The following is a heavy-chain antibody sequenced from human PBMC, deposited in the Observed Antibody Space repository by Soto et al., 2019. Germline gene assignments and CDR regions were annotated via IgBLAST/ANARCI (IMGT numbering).Heavy chain of an antibody. CDR3: AKQIGGSRTPAAFDI. CDR2: IYYSGST. Sequence: SETLSLTCTVSGGSVSSGSYYWSWIRQPPGKGLEWIGYIYYSGSTNYNPSLKSRVTISVDTSKNQFSLKLSSVTAADTAVYYCAKQIGGSRTPAAFDIWGQGTMVTV. D-gene: IGHD2-15*01. V-gene: IGHV4-61*01. J-gene: IGHJ3*02. CDR1: GGSVSSGSYY.